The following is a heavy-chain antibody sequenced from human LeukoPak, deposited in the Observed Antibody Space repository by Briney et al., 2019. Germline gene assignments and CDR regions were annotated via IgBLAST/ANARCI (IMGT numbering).Heavy chain of an antibody. CDR1: EFTFNNYG. CDR2: ISKDGSNE. D-gene: IGHD1-14*01. J-gene: IGHJ4*02. CDR3: ARDFGSTQPFYFDY. Sequence: GGSLRLSCAASEFTFNNYGMHWVRQAPGKGLEWVALISKDGSNEYYADSVKGRFTISRDNSESTLFLQMNSLRAEDTALYYCARDFGSTQPFYFDYWGQGTLVTVSS. V-gene: IGHV3-30*03.